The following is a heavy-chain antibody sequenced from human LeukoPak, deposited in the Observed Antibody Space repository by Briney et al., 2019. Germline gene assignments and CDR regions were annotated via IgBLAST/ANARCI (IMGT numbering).Heavy chain of an antibody. CDR1: EGTVSLYA. V-gene: IGHV3-21*05. CDR3: ARETFQQGRIDC. D-gene: IGHD1/OR15-1a*01. J-gene: IGHJ4*02. CDR2: INDVSGDI. Sequence: LRPSLAATEGTVSLYAMDWVRQAPGKCLEWVSYINDVSGDIHYADSVRGRFTISRDNAKNTLYLQMNSLRAEDTAVYYCARETFQQGRIDCWGQGTLVIVS.